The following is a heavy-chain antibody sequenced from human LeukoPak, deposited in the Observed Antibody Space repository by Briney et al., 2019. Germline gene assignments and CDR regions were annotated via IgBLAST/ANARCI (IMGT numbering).Heavy chain of an antibody. CDR1: GFTFSSYS. Sequence: GGSLRLSCAASGFTFSSYSMNWVRQAPGKGLEWVSHFGGSGGTIYYADSVRGRFTISRDNSKNTLYLQMNSLRAEDTAVYYCAKSDCGGDCHLLDYWGQGTLVTVSS. CDR3: AKSDCGGDCHLLDY. CDR2: FGGSGGTI. V-gene: IGHV3-23*01. D-gene: IGHD2-21*02. J-gene: IGHJ4*02.